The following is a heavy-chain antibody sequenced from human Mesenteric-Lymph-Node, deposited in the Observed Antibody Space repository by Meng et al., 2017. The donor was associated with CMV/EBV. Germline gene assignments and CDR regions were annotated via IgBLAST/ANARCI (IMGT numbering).Heavy chain of an antibody. CDR1: DSVSSNSAG. Sequence: DSVSSNSAGWNWIRQSPSRGLEWLGRTYYRSKWYNDYAVSVKSRITINPDTSKNQFSLQLNSVTPEDTAVYYCARVGGGSYRAFDPWGQGTLVTVSS. V-gene: IGHV6-1*01. J-gene: IGHJ5*02. CDR3: ARVGGGSYRAFDP. CDR2: TYYRSKWYN. D-gene: IGHD1-26*01.